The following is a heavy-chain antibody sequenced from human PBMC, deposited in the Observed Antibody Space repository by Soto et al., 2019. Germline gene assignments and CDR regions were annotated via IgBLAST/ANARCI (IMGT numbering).Heavy chain of an antibody. D-gene: IGHD6-13*01. CDR1: GGSISSSSYY. Sequence: SETLSLTCTVSGGSISSSSYYWGWIRQPPGKGLEWIGSIYYSGSTYYNPSLKSRVTISVDTSKNQFSLKLSSVTAADTAVYYCARLGGSWYFDYWGQGTLVTVSS. CDR3: ARLGGSWYFDY. V-gene: IGHV4-39*07. CDR2: IYYSGST. J-gene: IGHJ4*02.